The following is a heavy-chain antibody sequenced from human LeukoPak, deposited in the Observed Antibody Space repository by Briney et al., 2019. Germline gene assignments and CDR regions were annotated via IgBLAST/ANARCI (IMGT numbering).Heavy chain of an antibody. CDR3: ARVGDYYDSSGYYPTDAFDI. CDR1: GFTFSSYA. CDR2: ISGSGGST. D-gene: IGHD3-22*01. Sequence: GGSLRLSCAASGFTFSSYAMSWVRQAPGKGLEWVSAISGSGGSTYYADSVKGRLTISRDNSKNTLYLQMNSLRAEDTAVYYCARVGDYYDSSGYYPTDAFDIWGQGTMVTVSS. V-gene: IGHV3-23*01. J-gene: IGHJ3*02.